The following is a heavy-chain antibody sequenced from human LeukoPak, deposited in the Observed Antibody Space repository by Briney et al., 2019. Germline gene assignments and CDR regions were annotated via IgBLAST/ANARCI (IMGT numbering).Heavy chain of an antibody. CDR2: ISPHTYAT. V-gene: IGHV1-18*01. CDR3: ARGRSMYY. CDR1: GYTFNNFV. D-gene: IGHD2-8*01. J-gene: IGHJ4*02. Sequence: ASVTVSCKASGYTFNNFVISWVRQAPGQSLEWVGWISPHTYATRYAEKVQGRVSMTTDTSTTTVYMELRSLTSDDTAVYFCARGRSMYYWGQGTPVTVSS.